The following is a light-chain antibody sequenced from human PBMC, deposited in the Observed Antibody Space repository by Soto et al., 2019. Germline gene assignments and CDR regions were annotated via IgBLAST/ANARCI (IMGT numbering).Light chain of an antibody. CDR1: SGDVGVSNY. CDR3: GAHAGSNTWV. J-gene: IGLJ3*02. V-gene: IGLV2-11*01. CDR2: EVN. Sequence: QSVLTQPRSVSGSPGQSVTISCTGTSGDVGVSNYVSWYQQHPGKAPKLIIYEVNKRPSGVPDRFSGSKSGITASLTVSGLQADDEADYYCGAHAGSNTWVFGGGTKLTVL.